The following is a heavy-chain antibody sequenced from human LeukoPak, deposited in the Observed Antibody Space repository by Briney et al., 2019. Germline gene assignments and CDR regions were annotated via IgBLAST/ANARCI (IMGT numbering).Heavy chain of an antibody. Sequence: GGSLRLSCAASGFTFNSYWMTWVRQAPGRGLEWVSTMALSGGPTHYTDSVKGRFTISRDDSKNTLYLHINSLRPEDTAVYYCARDFSLVVGASDSWGQGTLVIVSS. CDR2: MALSGGPT. CDR3: ARDFSLVVGASDS. J-gene: IGHJ5*02. CDR1: GFTFNSYW. D-gene: IGHD1-26*01. V-gene: IGHV3-23*01.